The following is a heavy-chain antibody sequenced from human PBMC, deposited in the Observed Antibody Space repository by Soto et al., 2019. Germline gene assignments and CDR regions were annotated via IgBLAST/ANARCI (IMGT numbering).Heavy chain of an antibody. J-gene: IGHJ4*02. CDR1: GGTFSSYA. D-gene: IGHD5-18*01. CDR3: ARDNLGDTAMVTLSLSFDY. V-gene: IGHV1-69*13. Sequence: GASVKVSCKASGGTFSSYAISWVRQAPGQGLEWMGGIIPIFGTANYAQKFQGRVTITADESTSTAYMELSSLRSEDTAVYYCARDNLGDTAMVTLSLSFDYWGQGTLVTVSS. CDR2: IIPIFGTA.